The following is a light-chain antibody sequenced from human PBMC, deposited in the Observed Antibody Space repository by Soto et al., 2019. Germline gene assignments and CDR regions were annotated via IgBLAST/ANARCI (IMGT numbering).Light chain of an antibody. CDR1: QSVSSSY. CDR2: GAS. V-gene: IGKV3-20*01. J-gene: IGKJ3*01. Sequence: EIVLTQSPGTLSLSPGERATLSCRASQSVSSSYLAWYQQKPGQAPRLLIYGASSRATGIPDRFSGSASGTVFTLTISRLEPEDFAVYYCQQYGSSPPTFGPGTKVDIK. CDR3: QQYGSSPPT.